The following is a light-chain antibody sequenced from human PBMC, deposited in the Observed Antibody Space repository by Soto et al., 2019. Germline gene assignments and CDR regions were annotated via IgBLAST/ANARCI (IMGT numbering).Light chain of an antibody. V-gene: IGLV2-14*01. CDR1: SDDIGRYNS. CDR3: SSYTNSLTIV. CDR2: DVS. Sequence: QSALTQPASVSGSPGQSITISCTGTSDDIGRYNSVTWYQQYPGKAPKVTIYDVSYRPSGVSDRFSGSKTGNTASLTISGLQPDDEASYYCSSYTNSLTIVFGGGTKLTVL. J-gene: IGLJ2*01.